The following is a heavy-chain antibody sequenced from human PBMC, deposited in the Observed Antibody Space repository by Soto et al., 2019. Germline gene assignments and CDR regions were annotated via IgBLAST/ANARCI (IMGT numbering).Heavy chain of an antibody. Sequence: AAVKVSCPSSGYTSTSYYMHWVLQAPGQGLEWMGIINPSGGSTSYAQKFQGRVTMTRDTSTSTVYMELSSLRSEDTAVYYCARDRKGVEMATLVFCDASSKGTRVTV. V-gene: IGHV1-46*01. CDR1: GYTSTSYY. CDR3: ARDRKGVEMATLVFCDA. CDR2: INPSGGST. J-gene: IGHJ5*02. D-gene: IGHD5-12*01.